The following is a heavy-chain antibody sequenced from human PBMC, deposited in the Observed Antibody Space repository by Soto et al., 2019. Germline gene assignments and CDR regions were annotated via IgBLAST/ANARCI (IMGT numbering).Heavy chain of an antibody. CDR1: GGSISSGDYY. CDR3: ARDGDGSPTYGMDV. CDR2: SYYRGST. Sequence: QVQLQESGPGLVKPSQTLSLTCTVSGGSISSGDYYWSWIRQPPGKGLVWIGYSYYRGSTYYNPFLKSRVTISVDTSKYQFPLKLSSVTAADTAVYYCARDGDGSPTYGMDVWGQGTTVTVSS. J-gene: IGHJ6*02. V-gene: IGHV4-30-4*01. D-gene: IGHD2-21*01.